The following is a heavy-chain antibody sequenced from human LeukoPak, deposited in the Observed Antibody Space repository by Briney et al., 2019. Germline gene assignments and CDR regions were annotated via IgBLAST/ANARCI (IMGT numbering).Heavy chain of an antibody. D-gene: IGHD6-6*01. CDR2: IYSGGST. J-gene: IGHJ4*02. V-gene: IGHV3-66*01. CDR1: GVTVGNNY. CDR3: ARDPPAVAANTYG. Sequence: GGSLRLSCAASGVTVGNNYMNWVRQAPGKGLEWVSLIYSGGSTHYADSVKGRFTISRDNSKNTLYLQMNSLRVDDTAVYYCARDPPAVAANTYGWGQGTLVTVSA.